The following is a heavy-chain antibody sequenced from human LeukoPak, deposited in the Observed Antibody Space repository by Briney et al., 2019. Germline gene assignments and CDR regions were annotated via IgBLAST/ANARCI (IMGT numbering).Heavy chain of an antibody. Sequence: GESLRLSCAASGFTVSSNYMSWVRQAPGKGLEWVSVIYSGGSTYYADSVKRRFTISRDNSKNTLHLQMNSLRAEDTAVYYCVRGDYGDYTPFDYWGQGTLVTVCS. CDR3: VRGDYGDYTPFDY. J-gene: IGHJ4*02. CDR1: GFTVSSNY. CDR2: IYSGGST. D-gene: IGHD4-17*01. V-gene: IGHV3-53*01.